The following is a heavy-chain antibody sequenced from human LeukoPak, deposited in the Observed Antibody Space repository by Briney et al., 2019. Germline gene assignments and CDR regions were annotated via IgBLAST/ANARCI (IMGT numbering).Heavy chain of an antibody. D-gene: IGHD2-2*01. CDR3: ASPCSHCSRTSTWFDP. CDR2: ITPNSGGT. CDR1: GYTFTDSY. J-gene: IGHJ5*02. V-gene: IGHV1-2*02. Sequence: GASVKISCKTSGYTFTDSYIHWVRQAPGQGLEWMGWITPNSGGTNYAQKSQGRGTMTRDKSISTAYMEVSSLRSDDTAVYYCASPCSHCSRTSTWFDPWGQGTLVTVSS.